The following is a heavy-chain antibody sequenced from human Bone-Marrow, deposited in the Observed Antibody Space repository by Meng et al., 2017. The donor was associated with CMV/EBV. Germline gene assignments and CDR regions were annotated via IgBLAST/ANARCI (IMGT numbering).Heavy chain of an antibody. CDR1: GFTFSSYG. CDR2: IRYDGSNK. CDR3: AKRVVPAAIIGWGWFDP. D-gene: IGHD2-2*02. V-gene: IGHV3-30*02. Sequence: GGSLRLSCAASGFTFSSYGMHWVRQAPGKGLEWVAFIRYDGSNKYYADSVKGRFTISRDNSKNTLYLQMNSLRAEDTAVYYCAKRVVPAAIIGWGWFDPWGQGTLVTVSS. J-gene: IGHJ5*02.